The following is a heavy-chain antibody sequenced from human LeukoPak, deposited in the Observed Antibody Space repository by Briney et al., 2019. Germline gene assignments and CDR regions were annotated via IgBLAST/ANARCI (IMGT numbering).Heavy chain of an antibody. CDR1: GFTFSSYP. V-gene: IGHV3-30-3*01. CDR2: ISYDGSEK. J-gene: IGHJ4*02. CDR3: ARDYYENIAHSHMLPF. Sequence: QPGGSLRLSCAASGFTFSSYPMHWVRQAPGKGLEWVAVISYDGSEKHYADPVKGRFTISRDNSKNTLYLQMNSLRAEDTAVYYCARDYYENIAHSHMLPFWGQGTLVTVSS. D-gene: IGHD1-26*01.